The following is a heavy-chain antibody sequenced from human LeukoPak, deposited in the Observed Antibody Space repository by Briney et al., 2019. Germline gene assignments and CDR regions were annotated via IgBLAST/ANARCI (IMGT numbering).Heavy chain of an antibody. CDR2: ISYDGSNK. CDR3: ARPGIDCSGGSCYFGAFDI. D-gene: IGHD2-15*01. CDR1: GFTFSSYA. Sequence: GRSLRLSCAASGFTFSSYAMHWVRQAPGKGLEWVAVISYDGSNKYYADSVKGRFTISRDNSKNTLYLQMNSLRAEDTAVYYCARPGIDCSGGSCYFGAFDIWGQGTMVTVSS. V-gene: IGHV3-30*04. J-gene: IGHJ3*02.